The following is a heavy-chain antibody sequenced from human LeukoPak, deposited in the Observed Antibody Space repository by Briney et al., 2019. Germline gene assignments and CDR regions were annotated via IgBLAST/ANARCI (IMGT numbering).Heavy chain of an antibody. CDR1: GFTFSTHE. CDR2: ITRSGTTI. D-gene: IGHD3-22*01. Sequence: GGSLGLSCAASGFTFSTHEMNWVRQAPGKGLEWVSYITRSGTTIYYADSVKGRFTISRDNAKNSLYLQMNSLRDEDTAVYYCARGGNIGYDYNAFDLWGQGAMVTVSS. V-gene: IGHV3-48*03. J-gene: IGHJ3*01. CDR3: ARGGNIGYDYNAFDL.